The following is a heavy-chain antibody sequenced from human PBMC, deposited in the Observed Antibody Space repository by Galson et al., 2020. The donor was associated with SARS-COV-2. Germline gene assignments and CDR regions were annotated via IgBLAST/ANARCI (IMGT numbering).Heavy chain of an antibody. D-gene: IGHD3-10*01. J-gene: IGHJ3*02. CDR3: ARHGHYYGSASLSAFDI. CDR2: IYYSGNT. Sequence: ETSETLSLTCTVSGGSISIYYWSWIRQPPGKGLEWIGYIYYSGNTNYNPSLRSRGHISVDTSKNQFSLKLTSVTAADTAVYFCARHGHYYGSASLSAFDIWGQGTMVTVSS. V-gene: IGHV4-59*08. CDR1: GGSISIYY.